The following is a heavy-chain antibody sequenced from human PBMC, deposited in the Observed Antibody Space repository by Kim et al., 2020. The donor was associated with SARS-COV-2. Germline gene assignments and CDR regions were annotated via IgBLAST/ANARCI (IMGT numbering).Heavy chain of an antibody. J-gene: IGHJ4*02. V-gene: IGHV3-23*01. CDR1: GFTFSSYA. CDR3: AKEPQKSSWYYFDY. CDR2: ISGRANT. D-gene: IGHD6-13*01. Sequence: GGSLRLSCAASGFTFSSYAMNWVRQAPGKGLEWVSGISGRANTYYADPVKGRFTISRDDSKNTFYLQMSSRRADDTAVYYCAKEPQKSSWYYFDYWGQ.